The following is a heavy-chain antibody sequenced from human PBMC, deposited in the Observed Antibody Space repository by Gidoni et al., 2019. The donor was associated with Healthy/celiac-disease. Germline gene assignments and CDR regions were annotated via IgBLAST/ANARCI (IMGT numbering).Heavy chain of an antibody. CDR2: ISSSSSYI. CDR1: GFTFSSYS. CDR3: AREGTKDTAAAGTGY. Sequence: EVQLVESGGGLVKPGGSLRLSCAASGFTFSSYSMNWVRQAPGKGLEWVSSISSSSSYIYYADSVKGRFTISRDNAKNSLYLQMNSLRAEDTAVYYCAREGTKDTAAAGTGYWGQGTLVTVSS. V-gene: IGHV3-21*01. J-gene: IGHJ4*02. D-gene: IGHD6-13*01.